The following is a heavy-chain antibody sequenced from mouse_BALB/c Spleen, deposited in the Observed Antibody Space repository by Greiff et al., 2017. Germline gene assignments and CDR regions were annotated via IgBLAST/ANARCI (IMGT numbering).Heavy chain of an antibody. Sequence: EVKLMESGGGLVKPGGSLKLSCAASGFTFSDYYMYWVRQTPEKRLEWVATISDGGSYTYYPDSVKGRFTISRDNAKNNLYLQMSSLKSEDTAMYYCARDRYYGNGAMDYWGQGTSVTVSS. CDR3: ARDRYYGNGAMDY. CDR2: ISDGGSYT. V-gene: IGHV5-4*02. D-gene: IGHD2-1*01. J-gene: IGHJ4*01. CDR1: GFTFSDYY.